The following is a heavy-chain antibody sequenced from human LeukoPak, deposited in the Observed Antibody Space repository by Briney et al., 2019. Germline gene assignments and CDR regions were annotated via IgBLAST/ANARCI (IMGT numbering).Heavy chain of an antibody. CDR3: AFRSVVVTGAFDI. J-gene: IGHJ3*02. CDR1: GYTFTSYY. CDR2: INPSGGST. V-gene: IGHV1-46*01. Sequence: VKVSCKASGYTFTSYYMHWVRQAPGQGLEWMGIINPSGGSTSYAQKFQGRVTMTRDMSTSTVYMELSSLRSEDTAVYYCAFRSVVVTGAFDIWGQGTMVTVSS. D-gene: IGHD2-15*01.